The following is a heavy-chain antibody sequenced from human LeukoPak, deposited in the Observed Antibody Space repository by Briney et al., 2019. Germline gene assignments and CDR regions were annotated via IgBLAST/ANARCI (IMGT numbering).Heavy chain of an antibody. CDR2: ITGSTSTI. J-gene: IGHJ6*02. CDR1: GFTLTNYA. Sequence: GTSLRLSCVVSGFTLTNYALHWVRQAPGMGLEWVSYITGSTSTIYYADSVKGRFTISRDNAKNSLYLQMNSLRDEDTAVYYCARDYYCSGTSCPNYYGMHVWGQGTTVTVSS. V-gene: IGHV3-48*02. D-gene: IGHD2-2*01. CDR3: ARDYYCSGTSCPNYYGMHV.